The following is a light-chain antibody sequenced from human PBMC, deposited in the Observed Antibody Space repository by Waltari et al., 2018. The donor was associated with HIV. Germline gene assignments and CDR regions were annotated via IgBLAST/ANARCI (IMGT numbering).Light chain of an antibody. CDR2: STD. V-gene: IGLV8-61*01. CDR1: SGPASTSHC. J-gene: IGLJ3*02. CDR3: SLYMSGGIWV. Sequence: QTVVTQEPSFSVSPGGTVTLTGGLSSGPASTSHCPSWYQQTPGQAPRTLIYSTDTRSSGVPDRFSGSILGNKAALTITGAQADDESDYYCSLYMSGGIWVFGGGTKLTVL.